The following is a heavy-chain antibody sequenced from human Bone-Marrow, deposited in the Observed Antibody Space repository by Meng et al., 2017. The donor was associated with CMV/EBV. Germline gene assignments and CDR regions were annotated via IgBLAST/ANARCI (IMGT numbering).Heavy chain of an antibody. V-gene: IGHV1-8*01. CDR3: ARGIIGSSYYGSSGYYHFHY. CDR1: GYTFTSYD. J-gene: IGHJ4*02. CDR2: MNPYSGDT. D-gene: IGHD3-22*01. Sequence: ASVKVSCKTSGYTFTSYDINWVRQATGQGLEWMGWMNPYSGDTDYAQKFHGRVTLTRDTSISTAFMELSSLESDDTAVYYCARGIIGSSYYGSSGYYHFHYWGQGTPVTGLL.